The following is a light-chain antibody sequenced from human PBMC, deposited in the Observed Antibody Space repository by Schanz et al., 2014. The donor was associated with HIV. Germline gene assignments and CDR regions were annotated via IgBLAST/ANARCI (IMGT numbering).Light chain of an antibody. CDR2: EVT. CDR3: SSYTSSSTVV. CDR1: SNDIGSYNY. J-gene: IGLJ2*01. Sequence: QSALTQPPSASGSPGQSVTISCIGTSNDIGSYNYVSWYQQHPGKAPKLMIYEVTKRPSGVPDRFSGSKSGNTASLTISGLHTDDEADYYCSSYTSSSTVVFGGGTKLTV. V-gene: IGLV2-8*01.